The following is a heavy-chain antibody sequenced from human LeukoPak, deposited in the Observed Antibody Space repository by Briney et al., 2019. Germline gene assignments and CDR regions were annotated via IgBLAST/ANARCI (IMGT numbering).Heavy chain of an antibody. CDR3: ARSPDTAMVLAYY. V-gene: IGHV3-30*02. CDR2: IRYDGSNK. J-gene: IGHJ4*02. D-gene: IGHD5-18*01. Sequence: GGSLRLSCAASGFTFSSHGMHWVRQAPGKGLEWVTFIRYDGSNKYYADSVKGRFTISRDNSKNTLYLQMNSLRPDDTAVYYCARSPDTAMVLAYYWGQGTLVTVSS. CDR1: GFTFSSHG.